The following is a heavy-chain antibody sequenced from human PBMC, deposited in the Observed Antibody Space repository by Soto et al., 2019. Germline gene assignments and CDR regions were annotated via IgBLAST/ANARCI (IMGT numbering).Heavy chain of an antibody. CDR2: ISSSGAYI. CDR3: ARAIAARADVPDY. D-gene: IGHD6-25*01. V-gene: IGHV3-21*01. CDR1: GFTFSSYS. J-gene: IGHJ4*02. Sequence: EVQLVESGGGLVKPGGSLRLSCAASGFTFSSYSMNWVRQAPGKGLEWVSSISSSGAYIYYARSVRGRFTISRDTAKNSLYLQMHSLRVEDTAVYYCARAIAARADVPDYWGQGTLVIVSA.